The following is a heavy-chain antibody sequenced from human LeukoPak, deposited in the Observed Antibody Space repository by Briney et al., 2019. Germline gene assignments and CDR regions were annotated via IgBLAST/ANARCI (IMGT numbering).Heavy chain of an antibody. J-gene: IGHJ6*04. Sequence: PGGSLRLSCAASGFTFSSYAMSWVRQAPGKGLEWVSAISGSGGSTYYADSVKGRFTISRDNSKNALYLQMNSLRAEDTAVYYCAKYLGRFGELFLDWVAGNSGMDVWGKGTTVTVSS. CDR3: AKYLGRFGELFLDWVAGNSGMDV. D-gene: IGHD3-10*01. V-gene: IGHV3-23*01. CDR1: GFTFSSYA. CDR2: ISGSGGST.